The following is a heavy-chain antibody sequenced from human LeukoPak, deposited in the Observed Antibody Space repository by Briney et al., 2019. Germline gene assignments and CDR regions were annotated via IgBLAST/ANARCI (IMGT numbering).Heavy chain of an antibody. CDR2: INHSGST. CDR1: GGSFSGYY. V-gene: IGHV4-34*01. D-gene: IGHD3-3*01. CDR3: ARSPYYDFWARPFDY. J-gene: IGHJ4*02. Sequence: KPSETLSLTCAVYGGSFSGYYWSWIRQPPGKGLEWIGEINHSGSTNYNPSLKSRVTISVDTSKNQFSLKLSSVTAADTAVYYCARSPYYDFWARPFDYWGQGTLVTVSS.